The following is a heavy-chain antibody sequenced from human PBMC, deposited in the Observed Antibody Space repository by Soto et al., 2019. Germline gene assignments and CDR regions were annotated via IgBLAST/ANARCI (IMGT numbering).Heavy chain of an antibody. V-gene: IGHV3-48*01. CDR2: ISSSTSTI. J-gene: IGHJ4*02. CDR1: GFTFSAHS. CDR3: ARDNYGDLDH. D-gene: IGHD4-17*01. Sequence: EVQLVESGGGLVQPGGSLRLSCAASGFTFSAHSMNWVRQAPGKGLEWVSFISSSTSTIYYADSVKGRFTISRDNAKNSLSLQMNSLRVEDTAVYYCARDNYGDLDHWGQGTLVTVSS.